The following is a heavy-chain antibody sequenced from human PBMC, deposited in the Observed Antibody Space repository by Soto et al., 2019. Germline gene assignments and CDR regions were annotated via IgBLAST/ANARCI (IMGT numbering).Heavy chain of an antibody. D-gene: IGHD2-2*02. V-gene: IGHV3-30-3*01. CDR2: ISYDGSNK. CDR1: GFTFSSYA. Sequence: GGSLRLSCAASGFTFSSYAMHWVRQAPGKGLEWVAVISYDGSNKYYADSVKGRFTISRDNSKNTLYLQMNSLRAEDTAVYYCARSVSRDGYTKWLFDYWGQGTLVTVSS. CDR3: ARSVSRDGYTKWLFDY. J-gene: IGHJ4*02.